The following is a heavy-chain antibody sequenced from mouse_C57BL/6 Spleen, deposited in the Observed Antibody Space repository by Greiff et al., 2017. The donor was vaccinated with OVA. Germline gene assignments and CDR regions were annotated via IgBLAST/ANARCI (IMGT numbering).Heavy chain of an antibody. CDR1: GYSFTGYY. CDR2: INPSTGGT. V-gene: IGHV1-42*01. D-gene: IGHD1-1*01. J-gene: IGHJ2*01. Sequence: EVQLQQSGPELVKPGASVKISCKASGYSFTGYYMNWVKQSPEKSLEWIGEINPSTGGTTYNQKFKAKATLTVDKSSSTAYMQLKSLTSEDSAVYYCARLDAYYGSSSYYFDYWGQGTTLTVSS. CDR3: ARLDAYYGSSSYYFDY.